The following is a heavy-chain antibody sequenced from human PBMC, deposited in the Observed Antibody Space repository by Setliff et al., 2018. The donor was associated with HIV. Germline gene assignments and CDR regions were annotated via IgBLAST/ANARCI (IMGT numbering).Heavy chain of an antibody. CDR3: ARDLRGGYSYGYYYYGMDV. V-gene: IGHV1-8*01. J-gene: IGHJ6*02. CDR2: MSPNSGKT. D-gene: IGHD5-18*01. CDR1: GYTFISYD. Sequence: GASVKVSCKASGYTFISYDINWVRQATGQGLEWMGWMSPNSGKTGYAQKFQGRVTITADESTSTAYMELSSLRSEDTAVYYCARDLRGGYSYGYYYYGMDVWGQGTTVTVSS.